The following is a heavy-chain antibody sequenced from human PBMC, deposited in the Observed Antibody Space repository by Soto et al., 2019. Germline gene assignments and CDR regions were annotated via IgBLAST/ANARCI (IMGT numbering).Heavy chain of an antibody. V-gene: IGHV3-23*01. CDR1: GFTFSSYA. CDR2: ISGSGGST. Sequence: GGSLRLSCAASGFTFSSYAMSWVRQAPGKGLEWVSAISGSGGSTYYADSVKGRFTISRDNSKNTLYLQMSSLRAEDTAVYYCAKDLGSSDSGMDVWGQGTTLTVSS. D-gene: IGHD3-22*01. CDR3: AKDLGSSDSGMDV. J-gene: IGHJ6*02.